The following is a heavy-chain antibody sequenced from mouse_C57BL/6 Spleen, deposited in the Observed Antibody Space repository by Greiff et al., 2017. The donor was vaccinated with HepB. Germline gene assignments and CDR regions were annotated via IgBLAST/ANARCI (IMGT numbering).Heavy chain of an antibody. CDR1: GFTFTDYY. CDR3: ARSLLYGYESYWYCDV. D-gene: IGHD2-2*01. V-gene: IGHV7-3*01. J-gene: IGHJ1*03. CDR2: IRNKANGYTT. Sequence: EVQLVESGGGLVQPGGSLSLSCAASGFTFTDYYMSWVRQPPGKALEWLGFIRNKANGYTTEYSASVKGRFTISRDNSQSILYLQMNALRDEDSATYYCARSLLYGYESYWYCDVWGTGTTVTVSS.